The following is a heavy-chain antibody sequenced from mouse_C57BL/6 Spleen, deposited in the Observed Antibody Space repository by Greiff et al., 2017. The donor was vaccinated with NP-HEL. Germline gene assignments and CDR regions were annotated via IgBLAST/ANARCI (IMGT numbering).Heavy chain of an antibody. J-gene: IGHJ2*01. CDR1: GYAFSSYW. CDR2: IYPGDGDT. V-gene: IGHV1-80*01. Sequence: VQLQQSGAELVKPGASVKISCKASGYAFSSYWMNWVKQRPGKGLEWIGQIYPGDGDTNYNGKFKGKATLTADISSSTAYMQLSSLTSEDSAVYFCARGGRDGDFDYWGQGTTLTVSS. D-gene: IGHD3-3*01. CDR3: ARGGRDGDFDY.